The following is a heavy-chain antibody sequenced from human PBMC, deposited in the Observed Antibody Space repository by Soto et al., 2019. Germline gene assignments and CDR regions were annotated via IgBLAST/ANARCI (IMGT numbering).Heavy chain of an antibody. CDR3: ASGKDYAEGGY. J-gene: IGHJ4*02. V-gene: IGHV3-48*02. Sequence: EVQLVESGGGLVQPGGSLRLSCAASGFTFSSYSMNWVRQAPGKGLEWVSYISSSSSTIYYADSVKGRFTISRDNAKNSLYLQMNRLRDADTAVYYCASGKDYAEGGYWGQGTLVTVSS. CDR2: ISSSSSTI. CDR1: GFTFSSYS. D-gene: IGHD4-17*01.